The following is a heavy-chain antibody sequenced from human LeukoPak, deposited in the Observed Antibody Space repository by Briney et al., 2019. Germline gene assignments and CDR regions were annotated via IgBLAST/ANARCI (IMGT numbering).Heavy chain of an antibody. V-gene: IGHV3-11*01. CDR3: ARDTYSSGWGFGY. J-gene: IGHJ4*02. CDR2: ISRSGSTK. CDR1: GFTFSDYN. D-gene: IGHD6-19*01. Sequence: GGSLRLSCAASGFTFSDYNMRWIRQAPGKGLEWVSSISRSGSTKYYADSVKGRLTISRDNAKNSLFLQMNSLRAEDTAVYYCARDTYSSGWGFGYWGQGTLVTVSS.